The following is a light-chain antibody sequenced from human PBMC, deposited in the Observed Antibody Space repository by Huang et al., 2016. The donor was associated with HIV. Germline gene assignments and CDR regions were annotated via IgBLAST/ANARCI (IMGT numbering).Light chain of an antibody. CDR2: LGS. V-gene: IGKV2-28*01. CDR1: QSLLHNNGYNY. CDR3: MQALQTPRT. J-gene: IGKJ1*01. Sequence: DIVMTQSPLSLPVTPGEPASISCRSSQSLLHNNGYNYVDWYLQKPGQSPQLLIYLGSNRAAGVPDRFSGSGSGTDFTLKISRVEAEDVGVYYCMQALQTPRTFGQGTKVEIK.